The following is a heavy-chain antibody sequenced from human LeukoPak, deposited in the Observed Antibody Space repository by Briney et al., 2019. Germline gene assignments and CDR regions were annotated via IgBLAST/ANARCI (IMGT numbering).Heavy chain of an antibody. CDR3: AKDLKPADYYDSSGYYLFDY. Sequence: GGSLRLSCAASGFTFSSYAMSWVRQAQGKGLEWVSAISGSGGSTYYADSVKGRFTISRDNSKNTLYLQMNSLRAEDTAVYYCAKDLKPADYYDSSGYYLFDYWGQGTLVTVSS. CDR2: ISGSGGST. J-gene: IGHJ4*02. V-gene: IGHV3-23*01. CDR1: GFTFSSYA. D-gene: IGHD3-22*01.